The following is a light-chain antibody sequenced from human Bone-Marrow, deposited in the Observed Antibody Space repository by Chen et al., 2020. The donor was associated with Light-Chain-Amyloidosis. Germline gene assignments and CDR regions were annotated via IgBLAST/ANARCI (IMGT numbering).Light chain of an antibody. CDR3: QQYNNWPLT. CDR1: QSVGSN. V-gene: IGKV3-15*01. Sequence: ETVMTQSPATLSVSPGERATLSCRASQSVGSNFAWYQQKPGQPPKLLIYGAANRATGLPARFSGSGSATEFTLTINNMQSEDFAVYYCQQYNNWPLTFGGGTKVEIK. J-gene: IGKJ4*01. CDR2: GAA.